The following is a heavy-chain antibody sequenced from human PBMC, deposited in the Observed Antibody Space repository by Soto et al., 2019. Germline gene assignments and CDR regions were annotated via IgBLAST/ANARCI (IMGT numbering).Heavy chain of an antibody. D-gene: IGHD3-22*01. CDR2: INSDGSST. J-gene: IGHJ4*02. Sequence: PGGSLRLSCAASGFTFSSHWMHWVRQAPGKGLVWVSRINSDGSSTSYADSVKGRFTISGDNAKNTLYLQMNSLRAEDTAVYYCARSYYYDSSGFPVATDYWGQGTLVTVSS. CDR3: ARSYYYDSSGFPVATDY. V-gene: IGHV3-74*01. CDR1: GFTFSSHW.